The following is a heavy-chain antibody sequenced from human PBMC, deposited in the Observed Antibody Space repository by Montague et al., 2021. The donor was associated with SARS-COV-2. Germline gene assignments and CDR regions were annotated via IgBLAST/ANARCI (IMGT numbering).Heavy chain of an antibody. J-gene: IGHJ4*02. V-gene: IGHV4-59*01. CDR3: AGLAPERHCSVATCSPH. D-gene: IGHD2-2*01. CDR1: GASINAYY. Sequence: SETLSLTCTVSGASINAYYWTWIRQPPGKGLEYIGFTYYSGSANYNPSLKSRVTISVDKSKNQFSLTLTSATAADTAMYYCAGLAPERHCSVATCSPHWGQGILVTVSS. CDR2: TYYSGSA.